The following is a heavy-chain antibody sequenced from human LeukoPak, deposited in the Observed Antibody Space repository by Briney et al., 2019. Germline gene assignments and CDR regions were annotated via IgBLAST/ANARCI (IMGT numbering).Heavy chain of an antibody. CDR1: GFTFSNYW. Sequence: GGSLRLSCTASGFTFSNYWMSWVRQAPGKGLEWVANIKQDGSEKYYVNSVKGRFTISRDNAKNSLSLQMNSLRAEDTAIYYCAREDDWNYEDYWGQGTLITVSS. D-gene: IGHD1-7*01. V-gene: IGHV3-7*01. CDR2: IKQDGSEK. CDR3: AREDDWNYEDY. J-gene: IGHJ4*02.